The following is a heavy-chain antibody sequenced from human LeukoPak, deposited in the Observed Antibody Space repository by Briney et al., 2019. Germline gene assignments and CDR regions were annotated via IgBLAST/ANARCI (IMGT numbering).Heavy chain of an antibody. CDR2: ISGSGGST. CDR3: ARDRGSGGWFVGTFDI. V-gene: IGHV3-23*01. J-gene: IGHJ3*02. D-gene: IGHD6-19*01. CDR1: EFSFSSQP. Sequence: PGGSLRLSCAASEFSFSSQPMTWVRQAPGKSLEWVSGISGSGGSTYYADSVKGRFTISRDTSKSTLLLQMDSLRAEDTAVYYCARDRGSGGWFVGTFDIWGQGTMVTVSS.